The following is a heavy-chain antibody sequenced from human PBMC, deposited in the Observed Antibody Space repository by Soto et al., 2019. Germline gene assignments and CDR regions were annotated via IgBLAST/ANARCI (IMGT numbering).Heavy chain of an antibody. CDR3: ARDLGYCTNGVCYLVDY. CDR2: IWYDGSNK. J-gene: IGHJ4*02. D-gene: IGHD2-8*01. CDR1: GVTFSSYG. Sequence: GGSLRLSCAASGVTFSSYGMHWVRQAPGKGLEWVAVIWYDGSNKYYADSVKGRFTISRDNSKNTLYLQMNSLRAEDTAVYYCARDLGYCTNGVCYLVDYWGQGTLVTVSS. V-gene: IGHV3-33*01.